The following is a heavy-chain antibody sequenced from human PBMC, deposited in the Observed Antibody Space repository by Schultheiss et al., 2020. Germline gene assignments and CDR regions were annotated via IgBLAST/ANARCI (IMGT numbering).Heavy chain of an antibody. J-gene: IGHJ4*02. CDR1: GGSISSSSYY. V-gene: IGHV4-39*01. Sequence: SQTLSLTCTVSGGSISSSSYYWGWIRQPPGKGLEWIGYIYYRGSPNYNPSLKSRVTISVDTSKNQFSLKLSSVTAEDTAVYYCAKGVFQYFDWTYFDYWGQGTLVTVSS. CDR3: AKGVFQYFDWTYFDY. D-gene: IGHD3-9*01. CDR2: IYYRGSP.